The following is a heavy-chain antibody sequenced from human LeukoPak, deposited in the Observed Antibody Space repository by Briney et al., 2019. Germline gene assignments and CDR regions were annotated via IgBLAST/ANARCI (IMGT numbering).Heavy chain of an antibody. CDR1: GFTFSSYS. CDR2: ISGSGFT. D-gene: IGHD6-6*01. J-gene: IGHJ4*02. V-gene: IGHV3-23*01. Sequence: GGSLRLSCAASGFTFSSYSMNWDRQAPGKGLEWVSAISGSGFTYYADSVKGRFTISRDNSKNTLYLQMNSLRAEDTAVYYCARGLYSSSPWDQGTLVTVSS. CDR3: ARGLYSSSP.